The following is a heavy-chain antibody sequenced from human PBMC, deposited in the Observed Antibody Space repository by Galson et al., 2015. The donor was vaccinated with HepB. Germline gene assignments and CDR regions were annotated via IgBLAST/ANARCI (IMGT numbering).Heavy chain of an antibody. CDR2: INPNSGGT. Sequence: SVKVSCKASGYTFTGYYMHWVRQAPGQGLEWMGRINPNSGGTNYAQKFQGRVTMTRDTSISTAYMELSRLRSDDTAVYYCARDLIMITFGGVIVHPWDYWGQGTLVTVSS. CDR3: ARDLIMITFGGVIVHPWDY. V-gene: IGHV1-2*06. CDR1: GYTFTGYY. J-gene: IGHJ4*02. D-gene: IGHD3-16*02.